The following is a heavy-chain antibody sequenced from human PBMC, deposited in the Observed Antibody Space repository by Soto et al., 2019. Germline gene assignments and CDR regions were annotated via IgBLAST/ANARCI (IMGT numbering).Heavy chain of an antibody. Sequence: SETLSLTCAVSGGSISSRNWWSWVRQPPGKGLEWIGEIYHSGSTNYNPSLKSRVTISVDKSKNQFSLKLSSVTAADTAVYYCARAEEWLLYFNYWGQGTLVTVSS. J-gene: IGHJ4*02. CDR1: GGSISSRNW. D-gene: IGHD3-3*01. V-gene: IGHV4-4*02. CDR2: IYHSGST. CDR3: ARAEEWLLYFNY.